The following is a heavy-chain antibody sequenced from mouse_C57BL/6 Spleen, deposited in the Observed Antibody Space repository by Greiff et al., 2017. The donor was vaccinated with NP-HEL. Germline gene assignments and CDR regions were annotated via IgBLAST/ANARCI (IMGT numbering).Heavy chain of an antibody. V-gene: IGHV1-7*01. J-gene: IGHJ3*01. D-gene: IGHD2-4*01. CDR1: GYTFTSYW. CDR2: INTSSGNI. Sequence: VQLVESGAELAKPGASVKLSCKASGYTFTSYWMHWVNQRPGQGLEWIGYINTSSGNIKYNQKLKDRVTLTADKSSSTPYLQLSSLTSEDSAVYYCAHDNDGFAYWGQGTLVTVSA. CDR3: AHDNDGFAY.